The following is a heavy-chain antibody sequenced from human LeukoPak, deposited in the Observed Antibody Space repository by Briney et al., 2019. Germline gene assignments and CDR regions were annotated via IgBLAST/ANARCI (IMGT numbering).Heavy chain of an antibody. CDR2: INWNGGST. Sequence: TGGSLRLSCAASGFTFDDYGMSWVRQAPGKGLEWVSGINWNGGSTGYADSVKGRFTISRDNAKNTLYLLMNSLTAEDTAVYYCARGGCSSTNCYPNDYWGQGTLVTVSS. CDR1: GFTFDDYG. V-gene: IGHV3-20*04. CDR3: ARGGCSSTNCYPNDY. D-gene: IGHD2-2*01. J-gene: IGHJ4*02.